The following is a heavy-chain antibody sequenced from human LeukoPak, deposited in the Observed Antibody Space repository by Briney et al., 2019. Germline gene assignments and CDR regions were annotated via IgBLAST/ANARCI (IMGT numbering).Heavy chain of an antibody. J-gene: IGHJ4*02. CDR3: ARHWPMIGFFDY. CDR1: GFTFSSYE. Sequence: GGSLRLSCAASGFTFSSYEMNWVRQAPGKGLEWVSYISSSGSTIYYADSVKGRFTISRDNAKNSLYLQMNSLRAEDTAVYYCARHWPMIGFFDYWGQGTLVTVSS. D-gene: IGHD3-22*01. CDR2: ISSSGSTI. V-gene: IGHV3-48*03.